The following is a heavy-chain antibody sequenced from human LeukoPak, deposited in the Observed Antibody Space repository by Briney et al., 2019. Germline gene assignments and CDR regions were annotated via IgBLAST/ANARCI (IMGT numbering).Heavy chain of an antibody. Sequence: GGSLRLSCAASGFTFDDYAMHWVRQAQGKGLEWVSFISGDGGSTYYADSVKGRFTISRDNSKNSLYLQMNSLRTEDTALYYCAKDLVTYDILTGYYSTNWDYWGQGTLVTVSS. CDR1: GFTFDDYA. V-gene: IGHV3-43*02. CDR2: ISGDGGST. D-gene: IGHD3-9*01. J-gene: IGHJ4*02. CDR3: AKDLVTYDILTGYYSTNWDY.